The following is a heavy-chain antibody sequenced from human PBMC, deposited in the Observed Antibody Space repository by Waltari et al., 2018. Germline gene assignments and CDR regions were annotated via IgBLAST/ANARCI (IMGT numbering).Heavy chain of an antibody. CDR1: GFTFSSYS. J-gene: IGHJ4*02. V-gene: IGHV4-4*08. CDR3: ARTLREVRGVMGY. Sequence: VQLVESGGGLVKPGGSLRLSCAASGFTFSSYSMNWVRQAPGKGLEWTGRIYTSGSTNYNPSRKSRVTISVDTSKNQFSLKLSSVTAADTAVYYCARTLREVRGVMGYWGQGTLVIVSS. D-gene: IGHD3-10*01. CDR2: IYTSGST.